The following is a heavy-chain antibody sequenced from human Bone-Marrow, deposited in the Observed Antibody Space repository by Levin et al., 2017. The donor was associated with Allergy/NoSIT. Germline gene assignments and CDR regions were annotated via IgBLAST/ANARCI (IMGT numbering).Heavy chain of an antibody. CDR3: STTNYNFLSGYGHYDMDV. J-gene: IGHJ6*02. Sequence: GGSLRLSCAASGFTFTNAWMNWVRQAPGKGLEWVGRIKSKYEGEIRDHAASVKGRFTISRDDSKNTLYLEMNSLKIEDTGVYYCSTTNYNFLSGYGHYDMDVWGQGTTVTVSS. CDR1: GFTFTNAW. CDR2: IKSKYEGEIR. D-gene: IGHD3-3*01. V-gene: IGHV3-15*01.